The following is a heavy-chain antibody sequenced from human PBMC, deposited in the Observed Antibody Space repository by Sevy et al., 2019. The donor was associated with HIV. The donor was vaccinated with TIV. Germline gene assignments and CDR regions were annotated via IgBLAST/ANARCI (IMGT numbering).Heavy chain of an antibody. J-gene: IGHJ4*02. CDR1: GFSFSAYW. V-gene: IGHV3-7*04. CDR2: IKPDGSDK. CDR3: AKETFGRFDS. Sequence: GGCLRLSCAASGFSFSAYWMNWVRQAPGKGLEWVANIKPDGSDKHYVDSAEGRFTISRDNAKNSLYLQMNSLRVEDTAMYYCAKETFGRFDSWGQGTLVTVSS. D-gene: IGHD1-26*01.